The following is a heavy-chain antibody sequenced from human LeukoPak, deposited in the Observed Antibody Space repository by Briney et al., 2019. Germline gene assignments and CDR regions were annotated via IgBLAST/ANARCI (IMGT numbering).Heavy chain of an antibody. V-gene: IGHV6-1*01. J-gene: IGHJ5*02. D-gene: IGHD6-19*01. CDR2: TYYRSKWYN. CDR1: GDSVSSHSAA. Sequence: SQTLSLTCAISGDSVSSHSAAWNWIRQSPSIGLEWLGRTYYRSKWYNDYAVSVKSRITINPDTSKNQFSLQLNSVTTEDTAVYYCARDLKSGRVAGTPDNWFDPWGQGTLVTVSS. CDR3: ARDLKSGRVAGTPDNWFDP.